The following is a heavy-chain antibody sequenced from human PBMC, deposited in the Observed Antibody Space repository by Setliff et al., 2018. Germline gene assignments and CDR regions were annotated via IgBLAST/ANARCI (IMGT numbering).Heavy chain of an antibody. CDR1: GYTFTSYG. CDR2: ITIYNGNT. Sequence: VASVKVSCKASGYTFTSYGISWVRQVPGQGLEWMGWITIYNGNTNYAQKFQDRVTITADTSTGTAYLELRSLTSDDTAVYYCARGPLDFVVVPAAAKFDYWGQGTLVTVSS. CDR3: ARGPLDFVVVPAAAKFDY. V-gene: IGHV1-18*01. D-gene: IGHD2-2*01. J-gene: IGHJ4*02.